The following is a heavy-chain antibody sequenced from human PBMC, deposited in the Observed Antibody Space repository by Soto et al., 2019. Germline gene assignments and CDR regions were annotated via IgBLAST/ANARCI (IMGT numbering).Heavy chain of an antibody. CDR1: GFNFSSYG. Sequence: GALRISGEASGFNFSSYGIHWVRQAPGKGLEWVAVISYDGSNKYYADSVKGRFTISRDNSKNTLYLQMNSLRAEDTAVYYCARDKRFLEWLSGMDVWGQGTTVTVSS. CDR2: ISYDGSNK. D-gene: IGHD3-3*01. CDR3: ARDKRFLEWLSGMDV. J-gene: IGHJ6*02. V-gene: IGHV3-30-3*01.